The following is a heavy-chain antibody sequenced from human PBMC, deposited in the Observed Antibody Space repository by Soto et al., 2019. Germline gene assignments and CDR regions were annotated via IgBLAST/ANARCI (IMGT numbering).Heavy chain of an antibody. CDR2: ISYDGSNK. CDR1: GFTFSSYG. Sequence: GGSLRLSCAASGFTFSSYGMHWVRQAPGKGLEWVAVISYDGSNKYYADSVKGRFTISRDNSKNTLYLQMNSLRAEDTAVYYCAKDHWQWLGKDAFDIWGQGTMVTVS. D-gene: IGHD6-19*01. V-gene: IGHV3-30*18. CDR3: AKDHWQWLGKDAFDI. J-gene: IGHJ3*02.